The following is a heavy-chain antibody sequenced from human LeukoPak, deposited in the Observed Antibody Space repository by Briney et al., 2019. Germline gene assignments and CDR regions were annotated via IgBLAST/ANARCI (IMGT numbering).Heavy chain of an antibody. Sequence: PSETLSLTCTVSGGSISSYYWTWIRQPPGKGLEWIGYIYYSGSTYYNPSLKSRVTISVDTSKNQFSLKLSSVTAADTAVYYCAGLDILTGYYNIDYWGQGTLVTVSS. CDR2: IYYSGST. D-gene: IGHD3-9*01. CDR1: GGSISSYY. V-gene: IGHV4-59*12. CDR3: AGLDILTGYYNIDY. J-gene: IGHJ4*02.